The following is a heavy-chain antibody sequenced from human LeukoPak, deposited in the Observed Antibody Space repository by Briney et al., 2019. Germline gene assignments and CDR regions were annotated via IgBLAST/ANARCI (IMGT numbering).Heavy chain of an antibody. V-gene: IGHV1-8*01. CDR2: MNPNSGNT. CDR1: GYTFTSYD. Sequence: ASVKVSCKASGYTFTSYDINWVRQATGQGLEWMGWMNPNSGNTGYAQKFQGRVTMTRNTSISTAYMELSSLRSEDTAVYYCARGYYGSGSFHQPYYYYYMDVWGKGTTVTISS. CDR3: ARGYYGSGSFHQPYYYYYMDV. J-gene: IGHJ6*03. D-gene: IGHD3-10*01.